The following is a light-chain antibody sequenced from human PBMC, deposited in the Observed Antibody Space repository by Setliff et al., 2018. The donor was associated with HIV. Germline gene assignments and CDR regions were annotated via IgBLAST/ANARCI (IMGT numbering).Light chain of an antibody. CDR1: SSDVGGYNY. CDR3: SSFSGINTL. J-gene: IGLJ2*01. CDR2: GVR. V-gene: IGLV2-14*03. Sequence: QSVLAQPASVSGSPGQSITISCTGTSSDVGGYNYVSCYQLHPGKAPKLMIYGVRNRPSGVPNRFSGSKSDNTASLTISGLQAEDEADYYCSSFSGINTLFGGGTKVTV.